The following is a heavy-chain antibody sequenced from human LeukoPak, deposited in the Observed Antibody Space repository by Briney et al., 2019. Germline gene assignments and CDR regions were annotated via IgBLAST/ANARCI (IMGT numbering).Heavy chain of an antibody. J-gene: IGHJ6*03. CDR2: ISAYNGNT. CDR1: GYTFTSYG. CDR3: ARVVRGVITHYYYYMDV. V-gene: IGHV1-18*01. D-gene: IGHD3-10*01. Sequence: ASVTVSFMASGYTFTSYGISWVRQAPGQGLEWMGWISAYNGNTNYAQKLQGRVTMTTDTSTSTAYMELRSLRSDDTAVYYCARVVRGVITHYYYYMDVWGEGTTVTVSS.